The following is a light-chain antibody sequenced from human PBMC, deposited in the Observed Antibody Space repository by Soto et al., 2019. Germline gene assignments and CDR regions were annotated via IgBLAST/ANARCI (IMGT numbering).Light chain of an antibody. CDR3: QQYNNSPPYT. Sequence: EIVMTQSPATLSVSPGERATLSCRASQSVSSNLAWYQQKPGQAPRLLIYGASSRATGIPARFSGSGSGTEFTLTISSLQSEDFAVYYCQQYNNSPPYTFGQGTNLEIK. CDR1: QSVSSN. CDR2: GAS. V-gene: IGKV3-15*01. J-gene: IGKJ2*01.